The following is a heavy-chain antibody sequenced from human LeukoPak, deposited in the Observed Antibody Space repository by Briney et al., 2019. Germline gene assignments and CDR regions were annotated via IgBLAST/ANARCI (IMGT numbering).Heavy chain of an antibody. CDR1: GYTFTSYA. J-gene: IGHJ3*02. V-gene: IGHV1-3*01. Sequence: ASVKVSCKASGYTFTSYAMHWVRQAPGQRLEWMGWINAGNGNTKYSQKFQGRVTITRDTSASTAYMELSSLRSEDTAVYYCAREKAVAGHDAFDIWGQGTMVTVSS. CDR3: AREKAVAGHDAFDI. CDR2: INAGNGNT. D-gene: IGHD6-19*01.